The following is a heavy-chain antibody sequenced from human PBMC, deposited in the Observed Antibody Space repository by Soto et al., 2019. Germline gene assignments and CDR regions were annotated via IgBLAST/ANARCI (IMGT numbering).Heavy chain of an antibody. CDR1: GFTFTSFA. D-gene: IGHD3-9*01. Sequence: GGSLRLSCAASGFTFTSFALSWVRQAPGKGLEWVSTISGSGGSTNYADSVTGRFTVSRDNSKNTLYLQMNSLRAEDTAEYYCAKDGPRYSEFFTGYKPPTHLDGFDNWGQGTMVTVSS. CDR3: AKDGPRYSEFFTGYKPPTHLDGFDN. J-gene: IGHJ3*02. V-gene: IGHV3-23*01. CDR2: ISGSGGST.